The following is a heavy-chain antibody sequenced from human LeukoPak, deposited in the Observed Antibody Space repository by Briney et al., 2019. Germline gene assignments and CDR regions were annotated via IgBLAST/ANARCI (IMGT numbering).Heavy chain of an antibody. V-gene: IGHV3-33*01. D-gene: IGHD6-19*01. CDR1: GFTFSSYG. CDR3: AGSPGYSSSWFAA. CDR2: IWYDGSNE. Sequence: PGGSLRLSCAASGFTFSSYGMHWVRQAPGKGLEWVAVIWYDGSNEYCADSVKGRFTISIDNSKNTLYLQMNSLRAEDTAVYYCAGSPGYSSSWFAAWGQGTLVTVSS. J-gene: IGHJ5*02.